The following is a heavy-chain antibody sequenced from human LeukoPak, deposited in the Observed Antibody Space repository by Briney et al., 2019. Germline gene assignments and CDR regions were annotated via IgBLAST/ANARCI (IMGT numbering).Heavy chain of an antibody. CDR3: ARRITMVRGVIKHYYGMDV. Sequence: SVKVSCKASGGTFSSYAISWERQAPGQGLEWMGGIIPIFGTANYAQKFQGRVTITADESTSTAYMELSSLRSEDTAVYYCARRITMVRGVIKHYYGMDVWGQGTTVTVSS. D-gene: IGHD3-10*01. CDR2: IIPIFGTA. V-gene: IGHV1-69*13. CDR1: GGTFSSYA. J-gene: IGHJ6*02.